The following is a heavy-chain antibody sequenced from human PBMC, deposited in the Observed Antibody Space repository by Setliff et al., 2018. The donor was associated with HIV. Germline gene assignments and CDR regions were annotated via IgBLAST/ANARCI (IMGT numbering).Heavy chain of an antibody. CDR2: IISKTDGGTT. V-gene: IGHV3-15*01. CDR1: GFTFSNAW. J-gene: IGHJ4*02. CDR3: TTEALAAFDY. Sequence: PGGSLRLSCAASGFTFSNAWMSWVRQAPGKGLEWVGRIISKTDGGTTDYAAPVKGRFTFSRDDSKNTLYLQMNSLKTENTAVYYCTTEALAAFDYWGQATLVAVSS. D-gene: IGHD6-13*01.